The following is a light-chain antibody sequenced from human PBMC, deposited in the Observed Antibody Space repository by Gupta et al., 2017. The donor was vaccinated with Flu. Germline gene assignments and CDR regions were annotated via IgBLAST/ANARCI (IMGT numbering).Light chain of an antibody. J-gene: IGLJ3*02. Sequence: QSVLTQPPSVSGAPGQRLTISCTGSSSDIGAGYDVPWYQQLPGTAPKLLIYGNNNRPSGVPDRFSGSKSGTSASLAITGLQAEDEADYYCQSYDSSLSGSVFGGGTKLTVL. V-gene: IGLV1-40*01. CDR3: QSYDSSLSGSV. CDR1: SSDIGAGYD. CDR2: GNN.